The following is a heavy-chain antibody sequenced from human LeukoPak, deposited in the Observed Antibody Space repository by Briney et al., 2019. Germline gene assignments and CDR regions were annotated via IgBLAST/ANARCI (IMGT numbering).Heavy chain of an antibody. J-gene: IGHJ4*02. Sequence: PGGSLRLSCAASGFTFSSYWMSWVRQAPGKGLEWVANIKQDGSEKYYVDSVKGRFTISRDNAKNSLYLQMNSLRDEDTAVYYCAKVRVLQQLSYYFDYWGQGTLVTVSS. CDR3: AKVRVLQQLSYYFDY. CDR1: GFTFSSYW. D-gene: IGHD2-15*01. V-gene: IGHV3-7*01. CDR2: IKQDGSEK.